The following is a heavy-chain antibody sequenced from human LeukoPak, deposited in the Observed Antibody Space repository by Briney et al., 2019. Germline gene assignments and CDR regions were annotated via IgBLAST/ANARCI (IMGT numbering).Heavy chain of an antibody. J-gene: IGHJ4*02. D-gene: IGHD1-26*01. V-gene: IGHV4-59*01. CDR3: ARESGSYSAFDY. CDR2: IYYSGST. CDR1: GGSISSYY. Sequence: PSETLSPTCTVSGGSISSYYWSWIRQPPGKGLEWIGYIYYSGSTNYNPSLKSRVTISVDTSKNQFSLKLSSVTAADTAVYYCARESGSYSAFDYWGQGTLVTVSS.